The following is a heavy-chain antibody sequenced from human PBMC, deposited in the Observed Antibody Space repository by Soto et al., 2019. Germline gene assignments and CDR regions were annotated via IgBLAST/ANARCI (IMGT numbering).Heavy chain of an antibody. CDR1: GYTLTELS. Sequence: PSVKVSCTVSGYTLTELSMHWVRQAPGKGLEWRGGFDPADGEPSYAQKSEGRSTMTEHTSTDIAYMVLSSLRSEDTAVYYCATLFTPRIAAAGPWEYYYGMDVWGQGTTVTVSS. CDR3: ATLFTPRIAAAGPWEYYYGMDV. CDR2: FDPADGEP. V-gene: IGHV1-24*01. J-gene: IGHJ6*02. D-gene: IGHD6-13*01.